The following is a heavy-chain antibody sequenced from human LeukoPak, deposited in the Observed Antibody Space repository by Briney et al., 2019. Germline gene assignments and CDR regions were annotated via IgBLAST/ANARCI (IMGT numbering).Heavy chain of an antibody. V-gene: IGHV1-24*01. CDR2: FDPEDGET. CDR3: ARGTYYYGSGSYYQNWFDP. J-gene: IGHJ5*02. D-gene: IGHD3-10*01. Sequence: GASVKVSCKVSGYTLTELSMHWVRQAPGKGLEWMGGFDPEDGETIYAQKFQGRVTMTEDTSTDTAYMELSSLRSEDTAVYYCARGTYYYGSGSYYQNWFDPWGQGTLVTVSS. CDR1: GYTLTELS.